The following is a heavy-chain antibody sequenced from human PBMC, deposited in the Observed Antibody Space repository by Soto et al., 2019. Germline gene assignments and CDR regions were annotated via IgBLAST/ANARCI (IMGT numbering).Heavy chain of an antibody. V-gene: IGHV3-74*01. Sequence: AASGFTFSSYWMHWVRQAPGKGLVWVSRINSDGSSTSYADSVKGRFTISRDNAKNTLYLQMNSLRAEDTAVYYCARDILGGYYYWGRAREAVFAFWGQRTTV. D-gene: IGHD3-22*01. CDR2: INSDGSST. J-gene: IGHJ3*01. CDR1: GFTFSSYW. CDR3: ARDILGGYYYWGRAREAVFAF.